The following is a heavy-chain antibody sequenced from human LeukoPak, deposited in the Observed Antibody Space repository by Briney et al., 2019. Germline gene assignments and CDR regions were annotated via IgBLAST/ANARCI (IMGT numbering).Heavy chain of an antibody. CDR3: ARDSVAGNWFDP. CDR1: GYSISSGYY. Sequence: SETLSLTCTVSGYSISSGYYWGWIRQPPGKGLEWIGSIYHSGSTYYNPSLKSRVTISVDTSKNQFSLKLSSVTAADTAVYYCARDSVAGNWFDPWGQGTLVTVPS. V-gene: IGHV4-38-2*02. D-gene: IGHD6-19*01. J-gene: IGHJ5*02. CDR2: IYHSGST.